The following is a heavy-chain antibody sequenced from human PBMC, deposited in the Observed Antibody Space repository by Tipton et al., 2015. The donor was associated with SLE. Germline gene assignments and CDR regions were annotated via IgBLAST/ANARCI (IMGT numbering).Heavy chain of an antibody. CDR2: VYSSGNT. D-gene: IGHD2-15*01. CDR3: ARDGFTPWDS. CDR1: GGSISSGSSS. J-gene: IGHJ4*02. Sequence: TLSLTCTVSGGSISSGSSSWIWIRQAAGKGLEWIGRVYSSGNTNFNPSLKSRVTISIDRSKNQFSLNLSSVTAADTAVYYCARDGFTPWDSWGQGTLVTVSS. V-gene: IGHV4-61*02.